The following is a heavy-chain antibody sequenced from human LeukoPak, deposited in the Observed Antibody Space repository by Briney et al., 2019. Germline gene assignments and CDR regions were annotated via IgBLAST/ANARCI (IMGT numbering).Heavy chain of an antibody. Sequence: SETLTLTCTVSGGSISSYYWSWIRQPPGKGLEWIGYIYYSGSTNYNPSLKSRVTISVDTSKNQFSLKLSSVTAADTAVYYCARQDSSGYLDYWGQGTLVTVSS. CDR2: IYYSGST. CDR3: ARQDSSGYLDY. D-gene: IGHD3-22*01. CDR1: GGSISSYY. J-gene: IGHJ4*02. V-gene: IGHV4-59*08.